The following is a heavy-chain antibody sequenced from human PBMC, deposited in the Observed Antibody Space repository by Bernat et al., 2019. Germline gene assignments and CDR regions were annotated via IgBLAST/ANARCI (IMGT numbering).Heavy chain of an antibody. D-gene: IGHD2-15*01. CDR3: ARDKEPGYCSGGSCYVVDY. Sequence: EVQLVESGGGVVRPGGSLRLSRAASGFTFDDYGMSWVRQAPGKGLEWGSGINWNGGSTGYADSVKGRFTISRDSAKNSLYLQMNSLRAEDTALYHGARDKEPGYCSGGSCYVVDYWGQGTLVTVSS. J-gene: IGHJ4*02. CDR1: GFTFDDYG. V-gene: IGHV3-20*01. CDR2: INWNGGST.